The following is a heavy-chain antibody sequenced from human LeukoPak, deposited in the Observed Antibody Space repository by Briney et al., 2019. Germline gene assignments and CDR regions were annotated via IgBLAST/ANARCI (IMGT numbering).Heavy chain of an antibody. CDR3: ARDQTYYYDSSGYLFDY. Sequence: GGSLRLSCAASGFTFSSYAMHWVRQAPGKGLQWVAVISYDGSNKYYADSVKGRFTISRDNSKNTLYLQMNSLRAEDTAVYYCARDQTYYYDSSGYLFDYWGQGTLVTVSS. CDR1: GFTFSSYA. CDR2: ISYDGSNK. V-gene: IGHV3-30*04. J-gene: IGHJ4*02. D-gene: IGHD3-22*01.